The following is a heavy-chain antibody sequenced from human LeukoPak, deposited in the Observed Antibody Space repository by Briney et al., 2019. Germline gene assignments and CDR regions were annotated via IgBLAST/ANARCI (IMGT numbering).Heavy chain of an antibody. D-gene: IGHD3-10*01. V-gene: IGHV3-30*02. CDR3: AEGAQYYGSGSHRRGHYFDS. CDR2: LRSDGSNK. Sequence: GGSLRLSCAASGFTFSSYGMHWVRQAPGKGLEGVALLRSDGSNKYYADSVKGRFTISRDNSKNTLYLQMSSLRAEDTAVYYCAEGAQYYGSGSHRRGHYFDSWGQGTLVTVSS. J-gene: IGHJ4*02. CDR1: GFTFSSYG.